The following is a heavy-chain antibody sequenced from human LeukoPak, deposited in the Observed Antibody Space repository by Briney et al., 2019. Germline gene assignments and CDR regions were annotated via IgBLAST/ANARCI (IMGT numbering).Heavy chain of an antibody. D-gene: IGHD5-18*01. CDR3: AGRPTGYSSGYIH. Sequence: GGSLRLSCVASGITFSNYAVSWVRQAPEKGLDWVSVISGSAHKIRYADSVEGRFIISRDNSENIVYLQMNNLRVEDTAVYYCAGRPTGYSSGYIHWGQGTLVTVSS. V-gene: IGHV3-23*01. J-gene: IGHJ4*02. CDR2: ISGSAHKI. CDR1: GITFSNYA.